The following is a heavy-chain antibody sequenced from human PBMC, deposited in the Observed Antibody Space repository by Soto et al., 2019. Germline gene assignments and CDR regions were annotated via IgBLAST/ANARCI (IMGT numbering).Heavy chain of an antibody. CDR1: GFTVSSNY. Sequence: HPGGSLRLSCAASGFTVSSNYMSWVRQAPGKGLEWVSVIYSGGSTYYADSVKGRFTISRDNSKNTMYLQMNSLRAEDTAVYYCVRDPSSVTTRRLDYWGQGTLVTVSS. CDR2: IYSGGST. J-gene: IGHJ4*02. V-gene: IGHV3-66*01. CDR3: VRDPSSVTTRRLDY. D-gene: IGHD1-1*01.